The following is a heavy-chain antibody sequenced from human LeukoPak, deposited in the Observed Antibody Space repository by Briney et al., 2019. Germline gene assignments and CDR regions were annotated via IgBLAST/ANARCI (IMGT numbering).Heavy chain of an antibody. V-gene: IGHV3-23*01. CDR1: GFTFSSYA. Sequence: GSPRLSCAASGFTFSSYAMSWVCQAPGKGLEWVSGISGSGGSRYYADSVKGRFTISRDNSKNTLYLQMNSLRAEDTAVYYCAKGSSGWYGQFDYWGQGTLVTVSS. J-gene: IGHJ4*02. CDR3: AKGSSGWYGQFDY. CDR2: ISGSGGSR. D-gene: IGHD6-19*01.